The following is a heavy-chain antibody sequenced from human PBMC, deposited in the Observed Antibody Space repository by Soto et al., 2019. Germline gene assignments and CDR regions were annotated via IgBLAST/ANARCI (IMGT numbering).Heavy chain of an antibody. V-gene: IGHV1-8*01. J-gene: IGHJ4*02. CDR1: GYTFTSYD. Sequence: QVQLVQSGAELKKPGASVKVSCKSSGYTFTSYDFNWVRQATGQEPEWMGWMNPDSGNTGYALKFQGRVTMTRDTSISTAYMELSSLRADDTAVYYCARALREWGFYSWGPVTLVTVAS. CDR2: MNPDSGNT. CDR3: ARALREWGFYS. D-gene: IGHD3-3*01.